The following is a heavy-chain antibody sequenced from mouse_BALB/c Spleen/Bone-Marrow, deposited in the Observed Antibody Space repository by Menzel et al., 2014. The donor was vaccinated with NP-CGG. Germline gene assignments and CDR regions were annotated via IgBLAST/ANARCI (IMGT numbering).Heavy chain of an antibody. J-gene: IGHJ2*01. CDR3: ARDNLDY. CDR1: GYSITSGYY. V-gene: IGHV3-6*02. CDR2: ISYDGSN. Sequence: ESGPGLVKPSQSLSLTCSVTGYSITSGYYWNWIRQFPGNKLGWMGYISYDGSNNYNPSLKNRISITRDTSKNQFFLKLNSVTTEDTATYYCARDNLDYWGQGTTLTVSS.